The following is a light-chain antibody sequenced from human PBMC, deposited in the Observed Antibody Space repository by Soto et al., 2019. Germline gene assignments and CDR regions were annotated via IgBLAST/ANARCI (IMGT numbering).Light chain of an antibody. CDR1: SSDVGGYNY. J-gene: IGLJ2*01. V-gene: IGLV2-11*01. Sequence: QSALTQPRSVSGSPGQSVTISCTGTSSDVGGYNYVSWYQQHPGKAPKLMIYDVSKRPSGVPDRFSGSKSGNTASLTISGXXXXDEADYYCCSYAGSYSLGVXGGGTKLTVL. CDR2: DVS. CDR3: CSYAGSYSLGV.